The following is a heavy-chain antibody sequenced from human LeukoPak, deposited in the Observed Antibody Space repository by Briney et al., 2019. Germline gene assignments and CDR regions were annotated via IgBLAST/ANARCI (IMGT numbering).Heavy chain of an antibody. Sequence: GGSLRLSCAASGFTFSSYAMHWVRQAPGKGLEWVAVISYDGSNKYYADSVKGRFTISRDNSKNTLYLQMNSLRAEDTAVYYCASLTVVVVASGWFDPWGQGTLVTVSS. V-gene: IGHV3-30*04. CDR1: GFTFSSYA. J-gene: IGHJ5*02. D-gene: IGHD2-15*01. CDR3: ASLTVVVVASGWFDP. CDR2: ISYDGSNK.